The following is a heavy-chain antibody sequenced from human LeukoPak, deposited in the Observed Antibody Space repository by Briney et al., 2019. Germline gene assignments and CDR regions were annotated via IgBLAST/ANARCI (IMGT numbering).Heavy chain of an antibody. J-gene: IGHJ4*02. V-gene: IGHV4-30-2*03. D-gene: IGHD1-20*01. CDR1: GGSISSGGYS. CDR3: ASRYNWNDGGYDY. CDR2: IYYSGST. Sequence: PSETLSLTCAVSGGSISSGGYSWSWIRQPPGKGLEWIGSIYYSGSTYYNPSLKSRVTISVDTSKNQFSLKLSSVTAADTAVYYCASRYNWNDGGYDYWGQGTLVTVSS.